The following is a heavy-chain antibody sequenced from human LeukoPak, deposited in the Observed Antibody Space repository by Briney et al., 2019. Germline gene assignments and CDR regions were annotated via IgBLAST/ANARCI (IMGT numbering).Heavy chain of an antibody. V-gene: IGHV3-23*01. CDR2: ISVSGNA. CDR3: ARDYDILTGYGFDY. D-gene: IGHD3-9*01. CDR1: GFTLSSYA. J-gene: IGHJ4*02. Sequence: GSLRLSCAASGFTLSSYAMSWVRQAPGKGLEWVSAISVSGNAYHADSVKGRFTISRDNAKNSLYLQMNSLRAEDTAVYYCARDYDILTGYGFDYWGQGTLVTVSS.